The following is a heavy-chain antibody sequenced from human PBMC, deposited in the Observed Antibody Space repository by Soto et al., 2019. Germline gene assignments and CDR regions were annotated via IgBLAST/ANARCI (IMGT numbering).Heavy chain of an antibody. J-gene: IGHJ4*02. CDR3: ARDRVDGSGSYGLDY. Sequence: QVQLQESGPGLVKPSQTLSLTCTVSGGSISSGGYYWSWIRQHPGKGLEWIGYIYYSGSTYYNPSLTSRVTISVDTSKNQFSLKLSSVTAADTAVYYCARDRVDGSGSYGLDYWGQGTLVTVSS. V-gene: IGHV4-31*03. CDR2: IYYSGST. CDR1: GGSISSGGYY. D-gene: IGHD3-10*01.